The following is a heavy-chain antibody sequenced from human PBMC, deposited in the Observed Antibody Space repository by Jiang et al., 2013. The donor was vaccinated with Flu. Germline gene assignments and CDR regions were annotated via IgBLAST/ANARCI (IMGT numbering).Heavy chain of an antibody. CDR1: GDSVSSYSAA. V-gene: IGHV6-1*01. Sequence: SQTLSLTCAISGDSVSSYSAAWNWIRQSPSRGLEWLGRTYYRSKWYNDYAVSVKSRININPDTSKNQFSLQLNSVTPEDTAVYYCARDIGHGAENAFGDAFGIWGQGTMVTVSS. CDR2: TYYRSKWYN. D-gene: IGHD3-10*01. J-gene: IGHJ3*02. CDR3: ARDIGHGAENAFGDAFGI.